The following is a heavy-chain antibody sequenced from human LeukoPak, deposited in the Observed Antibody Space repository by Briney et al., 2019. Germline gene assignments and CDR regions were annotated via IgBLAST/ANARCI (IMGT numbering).Heavy chain of an antibody. Sequence: PSETLSLTCTVSGGSISSYYWSWIRQPPGKGLEWIGYIYYSGSTNYNPSLKSRVTISVDTSKNQFSLKLSSVTAADTAVYYCARLGDYDFWNGYPNWFDPWGQGTLVTVSS. D-gene: IGHD3-3*01. CDR1: GGSISSYY. J-gene: IGHJ5*02. V-gene: IGHV4-59*08. CDR2: IYYSGST. CDR3: ARLGDYDFWNGYPNWFDP.